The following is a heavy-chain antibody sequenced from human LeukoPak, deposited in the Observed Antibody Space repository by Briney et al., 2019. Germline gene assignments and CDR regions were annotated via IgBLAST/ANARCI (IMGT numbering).Heavy chain of an antibody. J-gene: IGHJ4*02. D-gene: IGHD3-3*01. V-gene: IGHV4-59*12. CDR2: IYYSGST. CDR3: ARGQGLRITIFGVVTTYFDY. Sequence: SETLSLTCTVSGGSISSYYWSWIRQPPGKGLEWIGYIYYSGSTNYNPSLKSRVTISVDTSKNQFSLKLSSVTAADTAVYYCARGQGLRITIFGVVTTYFDYWGQGTLVTVSS. CDR1: GGSISSYY.